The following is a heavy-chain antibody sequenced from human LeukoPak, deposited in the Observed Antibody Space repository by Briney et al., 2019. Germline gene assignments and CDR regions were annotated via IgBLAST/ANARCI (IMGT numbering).Heavy chain of an antibody. V-gene: IGHV4-59*01. CDR2: IYYSGST. CDR3: ARLPGY. J-gene: IGHJ4*02. Sequence: PETLSITCTVSGGSISSYYWSWIRQPPGKGLEWIGHIYYSGSTNYSPSLKNRVTISVDTSKNQFSLNLSSVTAADTAVYYCARLPGYWGQGTLVTVSS. CDR1: GGSISSYY.